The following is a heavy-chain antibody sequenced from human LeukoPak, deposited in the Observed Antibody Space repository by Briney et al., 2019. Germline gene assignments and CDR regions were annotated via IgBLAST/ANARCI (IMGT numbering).Heavy chain of an antibody. V-gene: IGHV1-24*01. CDR1: GYTLTELS. Sequence: ASVKVSCKVSGYTLTELSMHWVRQTPGKGLEWMGGFDPEDGETIYAQKFQGRVTMTEDTSTDTAYMELSSLRSEDTAVYYCARHRGSYCSGGSCYSGYRFDPWGQGTLVTVSS. J-gene: IGHJ5*02. CDR2: FDPEDGET. CDR3: ARHRGSYCSGGSCYSGYRFDP. D-gene: IGHD2-15*01.